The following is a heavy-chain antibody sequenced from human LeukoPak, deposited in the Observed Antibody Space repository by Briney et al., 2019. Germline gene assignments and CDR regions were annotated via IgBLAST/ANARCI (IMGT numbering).Heavy chain of an antibody. CDR2: ISTSGGTT. CDR3: AKGGIVGATTL. D-gene: IGHD1-26*01. Sequence: PGGSLRLSCAASGITLDDYAMHWVRQAPGKGLEWVSGISTSGGTTYYADSVKGRFTISRDNSKNTLYLQMRSLRAEDTAVYYCAKGGIVGATTLWGQGTLVTVSS. CDR1: GITLDDYA. V-gene: IGHV3-23*01. J-gene: IGHJ4*02.